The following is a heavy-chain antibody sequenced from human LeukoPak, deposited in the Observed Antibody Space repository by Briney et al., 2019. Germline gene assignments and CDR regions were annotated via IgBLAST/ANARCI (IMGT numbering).Heavy chain of an antibody. CDR2: IYNSGST. V-gene: IGHV4-59*08. Sequence: SETLSLTCTVSGGSISSYYWSWIRQPPGKGLEWIGYIYNSGSTNYNPSLKSRVTISVDTSKNQFSLKLSSVTAADTAVYYCARHVGHSSSIDYRGQRTLVTVST. CDR1: GGSISSYY. CDR3: ARHVGHSSSIDY. D-gene: IGHD6-6*01. J-gene: IGHJ4*02.